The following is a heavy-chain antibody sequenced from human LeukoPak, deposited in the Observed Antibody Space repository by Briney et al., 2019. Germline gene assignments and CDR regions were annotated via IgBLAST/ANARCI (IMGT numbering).Heavy chain of an antibody. CDR2: ISSSSSYI. CDR3: ARGGLIQRHAFDI. CDR1: GFTFSSYS. Sequence: GGSLRLSCAASGFTFSSYSMNWVRQAPGKGLEWVSSISSSSSYIYYADSVKGRFTISRDNAKNSLYLQMNSLRGEDTALYYCARGGLIQRHAFDIWGQGTMVTVSS. V-gene: IGHV3-21*04. D-gene: IGHD1-1*01. J-gene: IGHJ3*02.